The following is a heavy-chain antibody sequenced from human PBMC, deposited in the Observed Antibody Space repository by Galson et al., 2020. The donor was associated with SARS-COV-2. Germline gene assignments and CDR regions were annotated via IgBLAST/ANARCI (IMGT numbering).Heavy chain of an antibody. CDR1: GFTFSSYA. Sequence: TGGSLRLSCAASGFTFSSYAMHWVRQAPGKGLEWVAVISYDGSNKYYADSVKGRFTISRDNSKDTLYLQMNSLRAEDTAVYYCAREGATPIELGREGWFDPWGQGTLVTVSA. CDR3: AREGATPIELGREGWFDP. CDR2: ISYDGSNK. V-gene: IGHV3-30-3*01. D-gene: IGHD5-18*01. J-gene: IGHJ5*02.